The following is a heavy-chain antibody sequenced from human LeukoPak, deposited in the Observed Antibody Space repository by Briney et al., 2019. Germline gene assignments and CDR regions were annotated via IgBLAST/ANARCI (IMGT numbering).Heavy chain of an antibody. D-gene: IGHD6-13*01. CDR3: ARDSIVAAAGGDLFDY. J-gene: IGHJ4*02. CDR2: INPNSGGT. Sequence: ASVKVSCKASGYTFAGYYVHWVRQAPGQGLEWMGWINPNSGGTSYAQNFQGRVTLTRDTSISTAYMELSSLRSEDTAVYYCARDSIVAAAGGDLFDYWGQGTLVTVSS. V-gene: IGHV1-2*02. CDR1: GYTFAGYY.